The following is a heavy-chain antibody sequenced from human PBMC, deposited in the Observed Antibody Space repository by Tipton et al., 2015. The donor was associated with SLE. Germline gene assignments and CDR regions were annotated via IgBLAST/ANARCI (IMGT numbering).Heavy chain of an antibody. J-gene: IGHJ6*03. CDR2: IYYSGST. CDR1: GGSISSYY. D-gene: IGHD4-11*01. CDR3: ASDYSNADYSYYYMDV. V-gene: IGHV4-59*01. Sequence: LRLTCTVSGGSISSYYWNWFRQPPGKGLEWIGYIYYSGSTNYNPSLKSRVTISVDRSQNQFSLRLSSVSAADTAVYYCASDYSNADYSYYYMDVWGKGTMVTVSS.